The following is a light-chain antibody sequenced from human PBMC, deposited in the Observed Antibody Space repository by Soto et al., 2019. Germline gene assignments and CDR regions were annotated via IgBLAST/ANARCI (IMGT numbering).Light chain of an antibody. CDR2: DDH. CDR1: NIGDKS. V-gene: IGLV3-21*02. CDR3: QVWDSSSDHYV. J-gene: IGLJ1*01. Sequence: SYELTQPPSVSVAPGQSATITCGGDNIGDKSVHWYQQKPGQAPVLVVYDDHDRPSGIPERFSGSNYGNTATLTIRRVEAGDEADYYCQVWDSSSDHYVFGTGTKVTVL.